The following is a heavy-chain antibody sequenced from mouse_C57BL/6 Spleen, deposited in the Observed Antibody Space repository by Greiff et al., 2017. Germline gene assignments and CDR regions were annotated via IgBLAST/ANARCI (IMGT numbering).Heavy chain of an antibody. V-gene: IGHV1-74*01. J-gene: IGHJ4*01. CDR1: GYTFTSYW. CDR3: AMRIDGSSSYAMDY. Sequence: QVQLKQPGAELVKPGASVKVSCKASGYTFTSYWMHWVKQRPGQGLEWIGRIHPSDSDTNYNQKFKGKATLTVDKSSSTAYMQLSSLTSEDSAVYYCAMRIDGSSSYAMDYWGQGTSVTVSS. CDR2: IHPSDSDT. D-gene: IGHD1-1*01.